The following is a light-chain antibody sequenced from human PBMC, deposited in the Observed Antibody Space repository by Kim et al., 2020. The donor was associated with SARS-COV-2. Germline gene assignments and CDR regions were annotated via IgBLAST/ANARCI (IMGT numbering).Light chain of an antibody. V-gene: IGLV1-44*01. Sequence: ELTQPPSASGTPGQRVTISCSGSSSNIGSNTVNWYQQLPGTAPKLLIYSNNQQPSGVPDRFSDSKSGTSASLAISGLQSEDEADYYCAAWDDSLNGPVFGTGTKVTVL. CDR3: AAWDDSLNGPV. CDR2: SNN. CDR1: SSNIGSNT. J-gene: IGLJ1*01.